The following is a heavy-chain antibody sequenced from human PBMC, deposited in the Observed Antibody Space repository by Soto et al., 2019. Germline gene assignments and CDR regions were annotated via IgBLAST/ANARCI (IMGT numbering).Heavy chain of an antibody. V-gene: IGHV4-31*03. Sequence: SETLSLTCTVSGGSISSGGYYWSWIRQHPGKGLEWIGYIYYSGSTYYNPSLKSRVTISVDTSKNQFSLKLSSVTAADTAVYYCARVGFGYSYGYRSEGMDVWGQGTTVTVSS. CDR2: IYYSGST. D-gene: IGHD5-18*01. J-gene: IGHJ6*02. CDR3: ARVGFGYSYGYRSEGMDV. CDR1: GGSISSGGYY.